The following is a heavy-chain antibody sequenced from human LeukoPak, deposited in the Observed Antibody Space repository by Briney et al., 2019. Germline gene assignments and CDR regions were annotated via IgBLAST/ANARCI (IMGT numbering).Heavy chain of an antibody. CDR2: ISWNSGSI. D-gene: IGHD3-22*01. CDR3: AKGGGGTYYYDSSGYDY. J-gene: IGHJ4*02. Sequence: GGSLRLSCAASGFTFDDYAMHWVRQAPGKGLEWVSGISWNSGSIGYADSVKGRFTISRDNAKNSLYLQMNSLRAEDTALYYCAKGGGGTYYYDSSGYDYWGQGTLVTVSS. CDR1: GFTFDDYA. V-gene: IGHV3-9*01.